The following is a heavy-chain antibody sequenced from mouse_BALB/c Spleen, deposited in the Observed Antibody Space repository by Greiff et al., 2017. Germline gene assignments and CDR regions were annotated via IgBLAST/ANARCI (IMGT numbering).Heavy chain of an antibody. D-gene: IGHD2-12*01. CDR1: GYAFSSYW. CDR2: IYPGDGDT. J-gene: IGHJ2*01. CDR3: ASSSPFDY. V-gene: IGHV1-80*01. Sequence: QVQLKQSGAELVRPGSSVKISCKASGYAFSSYWMNWVKQRPGQGLEWIGQIYPGDGDTNYNGKFKGKATLTADKSSSTAYMQLSSLTSEDSAVYYCASSSPFDYWGQGTTLTVSS.